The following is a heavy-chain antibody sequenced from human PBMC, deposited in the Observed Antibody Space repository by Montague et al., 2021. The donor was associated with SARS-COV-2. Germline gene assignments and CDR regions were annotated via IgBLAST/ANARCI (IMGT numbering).Heavy chain of an antibody. V-gene: IGHV4-59*01. D-gene: IGHD1-26*01. CDR2: IYYIGST. J-gene: IGHJ4*02. CDR3: ASSLSGSYDH. Sequence: SETLSLTCTVSGGSITSYYWGWIRQPPGKGLEWIGYIYYIGSTNYNPSLKSRVTISVDTPKKQFFLNLSSVTAADTAVYYCASSLSGSYDHWGQGILVTVSS. CDR1: GGSITSYY.